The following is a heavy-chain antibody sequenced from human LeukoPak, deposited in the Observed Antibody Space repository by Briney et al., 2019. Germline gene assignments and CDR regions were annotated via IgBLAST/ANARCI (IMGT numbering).Heavy chain of an antibody. J-gene: IGHJ6*02. V-gene: IGHV1-69*01. D-gene: IGHD3-3*01. CDR3: ARRNLPYDFWSGYYRIYYYGMDV. CDR1: RGTFSSYA. Sequence: GASVKVSCTASRGTFSSYAISWVRQAPGQGLEWMGGIIPIFGTANYAQKVQGRVTITADESTSTAYMELSSLRSEDTAVYYCARRNLPYDFWSGYYRIYYYGMDVWGQGTTVTVSS. CDR2: IIPIFGTA.